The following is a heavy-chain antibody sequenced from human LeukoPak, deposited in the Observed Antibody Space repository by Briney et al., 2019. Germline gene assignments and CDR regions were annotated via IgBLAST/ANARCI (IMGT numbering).Heavy chain of an antibody. Sequence: SETLSLTCTVSGVSISSYYWSWIRQPPGKGLEWIGYIYYSGSTNYNPSLKSRVTISVDTSKNQFSLKLSSVTAEDTAVYYCARTPGWNYYYGMDVWGQGTTVTVSS. D-gene: IGHD6-19*01. CDR2: IYYSGST. CDR1: GVSISSYY. V-gene: IGHV4-59*01. J-gene: IGHJ6*02. CDR3: ARTPGWNYYYGMDV.